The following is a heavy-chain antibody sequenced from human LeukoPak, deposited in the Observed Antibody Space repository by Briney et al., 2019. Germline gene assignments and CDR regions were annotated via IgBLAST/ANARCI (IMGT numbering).Heavy chain of an antibody. CDR3: ARSDTAMGDFDY. CDR2: INHSGST. D-gene: IGHD5-18*01. CDR1: GGSFSGYY. J-gene: IGHJ4*02. Sequence: SETLSLTCAVYGGSFSGYYWSWIRQPPGKGLEWIGEINHSGSTNYNPSLKSRVTVSVDTSKNQFSLKLSSVTAADTAVYYCARSDTAMGDFDYWGQGTLVTVSS. V-gene: IGHV4-34*01.